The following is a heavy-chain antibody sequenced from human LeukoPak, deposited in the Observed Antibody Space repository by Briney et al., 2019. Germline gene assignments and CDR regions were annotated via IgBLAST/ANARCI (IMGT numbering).Heavy chain of an antibody. CDR2: IDKSGDGA. CDR3: ARRGGTSGWGAFDI. D-gene: IGHD2-2*01. Sequence: GGSLRLSCAASGFTFSSYAMNWVRQPPGKGLDWVSSIDKSGDGAFYADSVKGRFTISRDNSKNTLYLQMNSLRREDTAVYYCARRGGTSGWGAFDIWGQGTMVTVSS. CDR1: GFTFSSYA. J-gene: IGHJ3*02. V-gene: IGHV3-23*01.